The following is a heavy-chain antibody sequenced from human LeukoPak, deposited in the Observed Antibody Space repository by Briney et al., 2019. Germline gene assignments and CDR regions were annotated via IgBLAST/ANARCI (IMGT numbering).Heavy chain of an antibody. CDR1: GGSISSYY. CDR3: AREPPPQYYDFWSGYYRD. CDR2: IYTSGST. Sequence: SETLSLTCTVSGGSISSYYWRWIRQPAGKGLEWIGRIYTSGSTNYNPSLKSRVTMSVDTSKNQFSLKLSSVTAADTAVYYCAREPPPQYYDFWSGYYRDWGQGTLVTVSS. J-gene: IGHJ4*02. D-gene: IGHD3-3*01. V-gene: IGHV4-4*07.